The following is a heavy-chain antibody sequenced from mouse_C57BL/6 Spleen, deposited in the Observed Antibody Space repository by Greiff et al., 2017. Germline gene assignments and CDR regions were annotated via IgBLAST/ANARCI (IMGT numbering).Heavy chain of an antibody. CDR2: INPSNGGT. D-gene: IGHD1-1*01. CDR3: AREGVYYYGSAAMDY. Sequence: QVQLQQPGTELVKPGASVKLSCKASGYTFTSYWMHWVKQRPGQGLEWIGNINPSNGGTNYNEKFQSKATLTVDKSSSTAYMQLSSLTSEDSAVYYCAREGVYYYGSAAMDYWGQGTSVTVSS. CDR1: GYTFTSYW. V-gene: IGHV1-53*01. J-gene: IGHJ4*01.